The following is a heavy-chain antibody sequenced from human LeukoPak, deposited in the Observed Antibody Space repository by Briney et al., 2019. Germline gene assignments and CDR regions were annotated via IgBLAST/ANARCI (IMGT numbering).Heavy chain of an antibody. V-gene: IGHV3-7*03. CDR1: GFTFSSYW. CDR2: IKQDGSEK. Sequence: PGGSLRLSCAASGFTFSSYWRSWVRQAPGKGREWVATIKQDGSEKYYVDSVKGRFTISRDNAKNSLYLQMNSLRAEDTAVYYCARDRPYYYYYYGMDVWGKGTTVTVPS. CDR3: ARDRPYYYYYYGMDV. J-gene: IGHJ6*04.